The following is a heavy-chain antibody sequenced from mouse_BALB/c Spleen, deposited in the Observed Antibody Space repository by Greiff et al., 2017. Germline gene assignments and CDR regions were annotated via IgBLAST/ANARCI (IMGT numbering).Heavy chain of an antibody. CDR3: ARGQYGNYGWFAY. CDR1: GYSFTGYY. J-gene: IGHJ3*01. Sequence: LVKTGASVKISCKASGYSFTGYYMHWVKQSHGKSLEWIGYISCYNGATSYNQKFKGKATFTVDTSSSTAYMQFNSLTSEDSAVYDCARGQYGNYGWFAYWGQGTLVTVSA. V-gene: IGHV1S34*01. D-gene: IGHD2-10*02. CDR2: ISCYNGAT.